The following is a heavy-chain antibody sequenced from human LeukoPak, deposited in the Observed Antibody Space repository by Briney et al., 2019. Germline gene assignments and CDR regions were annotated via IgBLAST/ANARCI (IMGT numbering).Heavy chain of an antibody. J-gene: IGHJ4*02. CDR2: INHFGST. V-gene: IGHV4-34*01. CDR1: GFTFSSYA. Sequence: GSLRLSCAASGFTFSSYAMNWVRQPPGKGLEWIGEINHFGSTNYNPSLKSRVTISGDTSKKQFSLKVESVSAADTAVYYCARGYRAHQTFYSYHYFDHWGQGTLVTVSS. CDR3: ARGYRAHQTFYSYHYFDH. D-gene: IGHD5-18*01.